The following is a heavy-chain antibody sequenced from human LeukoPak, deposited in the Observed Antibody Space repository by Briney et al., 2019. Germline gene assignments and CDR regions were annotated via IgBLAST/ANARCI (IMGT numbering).Heavy chain of an antibody. D-gene: IGHD3-16*01. Sequence: GGSLRLSCAASGFTFSDSAIHWVRQASGKGLEWVGRIRSKANYYATAYAASVKGRFTISRDDSKNTAYLQMNSLKIEDKAVYYCARWGAGLSYYYMDVWGKGTTVAVSS. CDR3: ARWGAGLSYYYMDV. V-gene: IGHV3-73*01. J-gene: IGHJ6*03. CDR1: GFTFSDSA. CDR2: IRSKANYYAT.